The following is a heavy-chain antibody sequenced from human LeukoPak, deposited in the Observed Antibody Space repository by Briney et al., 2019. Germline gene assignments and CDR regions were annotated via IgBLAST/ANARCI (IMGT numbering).Heavy chain of an antibody. V-gene: IGHV4-59*01. Sequence: SETLPLTCTVSGGSISSYYWSWIRQPPGKGLEWIGYIYYSGSTNYNPSLKSRVTISVDTSKNQFSLKLSSVTAADTAVYYCARVDRITIFGVVIGGWFDPWGQGTLVTVSS. D-gene: IGHD3-3*01. CDR2: IYYSGST. CDR3: ARVDRITIFGVVIGGWFDP. J-gene: IGHJ5*02. CDR1: GGSISSYY.